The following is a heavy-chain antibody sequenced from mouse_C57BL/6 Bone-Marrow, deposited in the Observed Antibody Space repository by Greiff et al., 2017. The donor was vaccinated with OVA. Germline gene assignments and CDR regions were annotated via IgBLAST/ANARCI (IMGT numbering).Heavy chain of an antibody. CDR1: GYTFTSYW. D-gene: IGHD1-1*01. Sequence: VKLQQPGAELVKPGASVKMSCKASGYTFTSYWITWVKQRPGQGLEWIGDIYPGSGSTNYNEKFKSKATLTVDTSSSTAYMPLSSLTSEDSAVYYCARWDIEYYGSSYLDCWGQGTTLTVSA. CDR2: IYPGSGST. J-gene: IGHJ2*01. V-gene: IGHV1-55*01. CDR3: ARWDIEYYGSSYLDC.